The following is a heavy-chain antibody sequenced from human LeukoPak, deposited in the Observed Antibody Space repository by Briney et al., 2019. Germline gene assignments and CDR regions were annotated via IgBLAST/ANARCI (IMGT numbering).Heavy chain of an antibody. CDR3: AKAYGSGWVQGGY. D-gene: IGHD6-19*01. CDR2: ISGSGGST. J-gene: IGHJ4*02. Sequence: GGSLRLSCAAPGFTFSSYAMSWVRQAPGKGLEWVSAISGSGGSTYYADSVKGRFTISRDNSKNTLYLQMNSLRAEDTAVYYCAKAYGSGWVQGGYWGQGTLVTVSS. CDR1: GFTFSSYA. V-gene: IGHV3-23*01.